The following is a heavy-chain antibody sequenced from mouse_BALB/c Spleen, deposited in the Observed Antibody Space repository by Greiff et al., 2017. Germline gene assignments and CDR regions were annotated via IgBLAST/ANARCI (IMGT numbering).Heavy chain of an antibody. V-gene: IGHV5-6*01. CDR1: GFTFSSYG. CDR3: ARPSYGREYYYAMDY. Sequence: EVQRVESGGDLVKPGGSLKLSCAASGFTFSSYGMSWVRQTPDKRLEWVATISSGGSYTYYPDSVKGRFTISRDNAKNTLYLQMSSLKSEDTAMYYCARPSYGREYYYAMDYWGQGTSVTVSS. D-gene: IGHD2-1*01. CDR2: ISSGGSYT. J-gene: IGHJ4*01.